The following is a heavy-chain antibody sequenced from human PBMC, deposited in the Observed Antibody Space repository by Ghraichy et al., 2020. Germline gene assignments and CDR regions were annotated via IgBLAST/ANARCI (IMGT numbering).Heavy chain of an antibody. V-gene: IGHV4-59*01. CDR1: GGSISSYY. J-gene: IGHJ5*02. CDR3: ARVFMEEYAPFDP. D-gene: IGHD2-8*02. Sequence: SQTLSLTCTVSGGSISSYYWSWIRQPPGKGLEWIGYIYYSGSTNYNPSLKSRVTISVDTSKNQFSLKLSSVTAADTAVYYCARVFMEEYAPFDPWGQGTLVTVSS. CDR2: IYYSGST.